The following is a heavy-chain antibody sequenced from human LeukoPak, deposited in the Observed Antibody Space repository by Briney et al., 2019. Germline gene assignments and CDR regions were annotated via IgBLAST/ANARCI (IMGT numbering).Heavy chain of an antibody. CDR1: GDSVSSNSAA. Sequence: QTLSLTCAISGDSVSSNSAAWNWIRQSPSRGLEWLGRTYYRSKWYTYYAASVKSRIAINRDTSKNQFSLQLNSVTPEDTAVYYCARSTGPIDYWGQGTLVTVSS. D-gene: IGHD1-1*01. J-gene: IGHJ4*02. CDR3: ARSTGPIDY. V-gene: IGHV6-1*01. CDR2: TYYRSKWYT.